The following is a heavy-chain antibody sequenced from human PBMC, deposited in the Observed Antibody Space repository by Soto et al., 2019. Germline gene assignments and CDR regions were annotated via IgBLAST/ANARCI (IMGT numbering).Heavy chain of an antibody. V-gene: IGHV3-73*01. CDR3: TIALGYSYGYNWFDP. D-gene: IGHD5-18*01. Sequence: GGSLRLSCAASGFTFSGSAMHWVRQASGKGLEWVGRIRSKANSYATAYAASVKGRFTISRDDSKNTAYLQMNSLKTEDTAVYYCTIALGYSYGYNWFDPWVQGTLVTVSS. CDR2: IRSKANSYAT. J-gene: IGHJ5*02. CDR1: GFTFSGSA.